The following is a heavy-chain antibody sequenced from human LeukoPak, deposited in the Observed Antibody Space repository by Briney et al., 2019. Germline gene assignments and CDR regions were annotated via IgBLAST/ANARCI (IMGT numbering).Heavy chain of an antibody. Sequence: PGGSLRLSCVASGFTFSDYYMDWVRQAPGKGPEWVGRARNKANSHTTEYAASVKGRFIISRDDSKSSLYLQMNSLKTEDTAVYFCARRGFSDSRGYYPDFDYWGRGTLVTVSS. V-gene: IGHV3-72*01. J-gene: IGHJ4*02. CDR2: ARNKANSHTT. CDR1: GFTFSDYY. D-gene: IGHD3-22*01. CDR3: ARRGFSDSRGYYPDFDY.